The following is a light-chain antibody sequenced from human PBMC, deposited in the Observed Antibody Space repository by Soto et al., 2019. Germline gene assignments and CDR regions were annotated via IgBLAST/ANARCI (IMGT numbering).Light chain of an antibody. CDR2: DAS. CDR1: QSVSSY. CDR3: QQRSNAIP. J-gene: IGKJ5*01. V-gene: IGKV3-11*01. Sequence: IVLNHTPTNIAMSPCETANSSSRASQSVSSYLAWYQQKPGQAPRLLIYDASNRATGIPARFSGSGSGTDFTLTIRSLAPEDFAVYYCQQRSNAIPFGPGTRLEI.